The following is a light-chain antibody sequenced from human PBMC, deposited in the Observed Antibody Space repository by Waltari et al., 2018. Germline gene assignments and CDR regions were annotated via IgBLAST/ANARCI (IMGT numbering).Light chain of an antibody. J-gene: IGKJ2*01. CDR1: QSITKKF. CDR3: QQYGSSVMYT. Sequence: VLTQSPGTLSLSPGESATLSCRASQSITKKFFAWYQQKPGQAPRLLIYGASSRAAGIPDRFSGSGSGTDFTLTISRLEPEESAVYYCQQYGSSVMYTFGQGTKLEIK. CDR2: GAS. V-gene: IGKV3-20*01.